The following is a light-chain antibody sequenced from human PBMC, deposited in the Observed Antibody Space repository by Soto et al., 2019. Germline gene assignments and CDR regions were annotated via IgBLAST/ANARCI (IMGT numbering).Light chain of an antibody. CDR3: QQYGSSLFT. Sequence: EIVLTQSPGTLSLSPGERATLSCRASQSVSSIYLAWYQQKPGQAPRLVLYGASSRATGIPDRFSGSGSGTDFTLTISRLEPEDFAVYYCQQYGSSLFTFGPGTKVDIK. CDR1: QSVSSIY. CDR2: GAS. J-gene: IGKJ3*01. V-gene: IGKV3-20*01.